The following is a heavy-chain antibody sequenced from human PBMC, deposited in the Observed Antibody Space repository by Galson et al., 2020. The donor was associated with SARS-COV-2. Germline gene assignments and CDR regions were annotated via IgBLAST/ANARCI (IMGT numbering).Heavy chain of an antibody. CDR1: GFTFSTYW. CDR2: IKLDGSEK. Sequence: GGSLRLSCVASGFTFSTYWMSWIRQAPGKGLEWVGNIKLDGSEKYYVDSVKGRFNISRDNAKNSLYLQMDSLRVEDTAVYYCARVHLGERFWGQGTLVTVSS. V-gene: IGHV3-7*02. D-gene: IGHD3-16*01. CDR3: ARVHLGERF. J-gene: IGHJ4*02.